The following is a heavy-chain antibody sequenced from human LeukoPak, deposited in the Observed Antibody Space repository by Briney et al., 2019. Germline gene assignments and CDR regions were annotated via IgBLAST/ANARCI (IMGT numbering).Heavy chain of an antibody. CDR3: ARVAPPYYYDSSGYFDY. J-gene: IGHJ4*02. D-gene: IGHD3-22*01. Sequence: AGGSLRPSCAASGFTVSSNYMSWVRQAPGRGLEWVSVIYSGGSTYYADSVKGRFTISRDNSKNTLYLQMNSLRAEDTAVYYCARVAPPYYYDSSGYFDYWGQGTLVTVSS. CDR1: GFTVSSNY. V-gene: IGHV3-53*01. CDR2: IYSGGST.